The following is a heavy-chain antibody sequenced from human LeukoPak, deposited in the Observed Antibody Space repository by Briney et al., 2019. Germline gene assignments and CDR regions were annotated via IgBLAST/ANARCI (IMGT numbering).Heavy chain of an antibody. CDR1: GFTFSSYA. CDR3: AKDPYCSGGSCYSRYFDY. CDR2: ISYDGSNK. D-gene: IGHD2-15*01. V-gene: IGHV3-30*04. Sequence: GGSLRLSCAASGFTFSSYAMHWVRQAPGKGLEWVAVISYDGSNKYYADSVKGRFTISRDNSKNTLYLQMNSLRAEDTAVYYCAKDPYCSGGSCYSRYFDYWGQGTLVTVSS. J-gene: IGHJ4*02.